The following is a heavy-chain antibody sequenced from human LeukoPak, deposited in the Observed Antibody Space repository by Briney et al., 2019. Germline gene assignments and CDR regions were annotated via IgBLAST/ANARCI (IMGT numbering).Heavy chain of an antibody. D-gene: IGHD6-6*01. V-gene: IGHV1-18*01. CDR1: GYTFTSYD. Sequence: ASVKVSCKASGYTFTSYDISWVRQAPGQGLEWMGWISTYNDNTHYAQKLQGRVTMTTDTSTSTVYMELKSLRSDDTAVYYCARIQSRIIAARPGNPAFDYWGRGTLVTVSS. J-gene: IGHJ4*02. CDR3: ARIQSRIIAARPGNPAFDY. CDR2: ISTYNDNT.